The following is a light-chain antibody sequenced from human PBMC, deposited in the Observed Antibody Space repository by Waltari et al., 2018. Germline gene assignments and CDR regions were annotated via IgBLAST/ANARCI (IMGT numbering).Light chain of an antibody. CDR2: EDT. J-gene: IGLJ3*02. CDR3: CSYAGSSTLV. Sequence: QSALTQPASVSGYPGQSISISCTGTSSDVGSYNLVSWYQQHPDKAPKLMIYEDTKRSSGVSNRFSGSKSGTTASLTISGLQAEDEADYYCCSYAGSSTLVFGGGTKLTVL. CDR1: SSDVGSYNL. V-gene: IGLV2-23*01.